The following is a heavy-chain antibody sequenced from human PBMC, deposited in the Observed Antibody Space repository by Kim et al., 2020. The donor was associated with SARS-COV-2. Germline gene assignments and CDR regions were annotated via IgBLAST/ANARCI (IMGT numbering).Heavy chain of an antibody. J-gene: IGHJ5*02. CDR2: IYYSGST. D-gene: IGHD2-2*01. CDR1: GGSVSSDNYY. Sequence: SETLSLTCTVSGGSVSSDNYYWSWIRQPPGKGLEWIGYIYYSGSTNYNPSLKSRVTISVDTSKNQFSLKLSSVTAADTAVYYCARVVPFREVVVPADGGWFDPWGQGTLVTVSS. CDR3: ARVVPFREVVVPADGGWFDP. V-gene: IGHV4-61*01.